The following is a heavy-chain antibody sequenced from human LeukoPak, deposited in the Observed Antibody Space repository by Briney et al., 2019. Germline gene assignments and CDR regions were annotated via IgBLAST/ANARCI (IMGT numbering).Heavy chain of an antibody. CDR1: GYTFTNYY. CDR3: ARETDIAVAANYFDY. D-gene: IGHD6-19*01. V-gene: IGHV1-46*01. CDR2: INPSGGGT. J-gene: IGHJ4*02. Sequence: ASVGVSCKASGYTFTNYYIHWVRQAPGQGPEWMGIINPSGGGTTYAPKFQGRVTMTKDTSTSTVYMVLSSLGSADTALYYCARETDIAVAANYFDYWGQGTLVTVSS.